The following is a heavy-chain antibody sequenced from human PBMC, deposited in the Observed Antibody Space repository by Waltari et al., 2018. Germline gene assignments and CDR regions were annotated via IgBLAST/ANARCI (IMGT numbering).Heavy chain of an antibody. CDR1: GITFTSYT. CDR2: ISASGGT. CDR3: ARGPAYYFDY. Sequence: EVQLLESGGGLVQPGGSLTLPCAASGITFTSYTMRWVRQAPGKWLEWVSTISASGGTFYADSVKGRFTVSRDSSKNTLSLQMNSLRAEDTAVYYCARGPAYYFDYWDQGTLVTVSS. V-gene: IGHV3-23*01. J-gene: IGHJ4*02.